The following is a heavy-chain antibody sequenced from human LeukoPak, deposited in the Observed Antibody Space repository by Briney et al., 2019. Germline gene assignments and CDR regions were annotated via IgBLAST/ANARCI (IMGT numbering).Heavy chain of an antibody. CDR3: ARDISGASR. D-gene: IGHD2-2*01. Sequence: GASVKVSCKASGYTFTSYYMHWVRQAPGQGLEWMGIINPSGGSTSYAQKFQGRVTITADESTSTAYMELSSLRSEDTAVYYCARDISGASRWGQGTLVTVSS. V-gene: IGHV1-46*01. CDR2: INPSGGST. CDR1: GYTFTSYY. J-gene: IGHJ4*02.